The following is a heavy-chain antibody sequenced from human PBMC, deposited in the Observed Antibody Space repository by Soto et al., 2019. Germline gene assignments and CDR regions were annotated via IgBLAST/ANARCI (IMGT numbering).Heavy chain of an antibody. D-gene: IGHD3-10*01. J-gene: IGHJ4*02. Sequence: GGSLRLSCAASGFTVSSYAMNWVRQAPGKGLEWVSSISSSSSYIYYADSVKGRFTISRDNSKNTLYLQMNSLRAEDTAVYYCAKDVVRYNRIWFGELYARAPPDYWGQGTLVTVSS. V-gene: IGHV3-21*01. CDR2: ISSSSSYI. CDR1: GFTVSSYA. CDR3: AKDVVRYNRIWFGELYARAPPDY.